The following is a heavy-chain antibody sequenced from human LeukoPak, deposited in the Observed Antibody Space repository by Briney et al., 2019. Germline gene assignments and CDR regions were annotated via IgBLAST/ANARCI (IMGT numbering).Heavy chain of an antibody. D-gene: IGHD5-18*01. Sequence: SETLSLTCTVSGGSISSSSYYWGWILEPPGNGLDGIGIIYYSGSTYYNPSLTSRVTISVDTSKNQFSLKLSSVTAADTAVYYCARVKGGYSYGYYDYYYYMDVWGKGTTVTVYS. CDR2: IYYSGST. CDR1: GGSISSSSYY. CDR3: ARVKGGYSYGYYDYYYYMDV. V-gene: IGHV4-39*07. J-gene: IGHJ6*03.